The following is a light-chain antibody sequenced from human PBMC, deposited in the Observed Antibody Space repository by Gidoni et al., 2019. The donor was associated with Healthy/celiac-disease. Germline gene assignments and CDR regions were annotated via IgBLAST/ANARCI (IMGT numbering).Light chain of an antibody. CDR3: QQYGSSPYT. Sequence: EIVLKQSPGTLSLSQGERATLSCRASQSVSSSYLAWYQQKPGQAPSLLIYGASRRATGIPDRFSGSGSGTDFPLTISIREPEDFAVYYCQQYGSSPYTFGQGTKLEIQ. CDR2: GAS. V-gene: IGKV3-20*01. J-gene: IGKJ2*01. CDR1: QSVSSSY.